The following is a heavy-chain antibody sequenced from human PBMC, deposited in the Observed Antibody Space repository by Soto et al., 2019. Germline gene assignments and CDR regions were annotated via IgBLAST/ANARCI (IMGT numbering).Heavy chain of an antibody. CDR3: PKNNVAPAFVGFEY. CDR1: GFNFDNSY. V-gene: IGHV3-53*01. J-gene: IGHJ4*02. D-gene: IGHD2-2*01. CDR2: LYSGGQT. Sequence: PGGSLRLSCAVSGFNFDNSYMSWVRQAPGKGLEWVSILYSGGQTCYTESVRGRFTISRDISKNTLDLQMNRLTADDTAVYYCPKNNVAPAFVGFEYWGQGTLVTVSS.